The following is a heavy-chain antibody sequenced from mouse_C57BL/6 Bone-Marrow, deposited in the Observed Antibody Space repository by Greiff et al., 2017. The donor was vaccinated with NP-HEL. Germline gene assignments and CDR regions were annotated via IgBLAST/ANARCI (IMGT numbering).Heavy chain of an antibody. CDR1: GFTFSSYA. Sequence: LMESGGGLVKPGGSLKLSCAASGFTFSSYAMSWVRQTPEKRLEWVATISDGGSYTYYPDNVKGRFTISRDNAKNNLYLQMSHLKSEDTAMYYCATAYWGQGTLVTVSA. CDR2: ISDGGSYT. V-gene: IGHV5-4*01. CDR3: ATAY. J-gene: IGHJ3*01.